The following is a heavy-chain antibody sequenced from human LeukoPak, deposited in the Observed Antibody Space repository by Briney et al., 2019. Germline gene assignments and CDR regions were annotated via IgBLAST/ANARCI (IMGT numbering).Heavy chain of an antibody. V-gene: IGHV4-39*01. J-gene: IGHJ4*02. CDR2: IFYTGST. CDR3: ASWDIVEATRNFGY. D-gene: IGHD5-12*01. CDR1: GDSISTTRYH. Sequence: SETLALTCAVSGDSISTTRYHWGWIRQPPGKGLEWMASIFYTGSTYYNPSLKSRVTISVDTSKNQFSLKLSSVTAADTAVYYCASWDIVEATRNFGYWGQGTLVTVSS.